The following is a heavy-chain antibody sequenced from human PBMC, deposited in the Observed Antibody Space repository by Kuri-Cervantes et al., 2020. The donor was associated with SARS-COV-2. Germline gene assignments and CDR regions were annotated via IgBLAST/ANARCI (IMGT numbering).Heavy chain of an antibody. CDR3: ASGVLVAATSPDY. J-gene: IGHJ4*02. CDR1: GCTFSSYA. CDR2: ISSSSSYI. V-gene: IGHV3-21*01. Sequence: GESLKISCAASGCTFSSYAMHWVRQAPGKGLEWVSSISSSSSYIYYADSVKGRFTISRDNAKNSLYLQMNSLRAEDTAVYYCASGVLVAATSPDYWGQGTLVTVSS. D-gene: IGHD2-15*01.